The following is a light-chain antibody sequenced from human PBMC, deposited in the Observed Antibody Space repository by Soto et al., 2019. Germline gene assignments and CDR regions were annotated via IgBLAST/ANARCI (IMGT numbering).Light chain of an antibody. CDR1: SSNIGSNS. Sequence: QSVLTQAPAASGSPGQRVSISCSGSSSNIGSNSVTWYQQFLGKAPKLLIYGSNQRPSGVPDRFSGSKSGTSASLAISGLQSEDESDYYCAAWDDTLNGPVFGGGTKVTVL. CDR2: GSN. V-gene: IGLV1-44*01. J-gene: IGLJ2*01. CDR3: AAWDDTLNGPV.